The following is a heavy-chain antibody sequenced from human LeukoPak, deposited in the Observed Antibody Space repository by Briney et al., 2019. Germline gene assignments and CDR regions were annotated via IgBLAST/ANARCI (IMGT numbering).Heavy chain of an antibody. CDR3: ARGRYCSSTGCYDAFDY. Sequence: GGSLRLSCAASGFTFSSCGLNWVRQAPGKGLEWISYISSGSTTIYYADSVKGRFTISRDNAKNSLYLQMNSLRAEDTAVYYCARGRYCSSTGCYDAFDYWGQGTLVTVSS. D-gene: IGHD2-2*01. CDR1: GFTFSSCG. J-gene: IGHJ4*02. V-gene: IGHV3-48*01. CDR2: ISSGSTTI.